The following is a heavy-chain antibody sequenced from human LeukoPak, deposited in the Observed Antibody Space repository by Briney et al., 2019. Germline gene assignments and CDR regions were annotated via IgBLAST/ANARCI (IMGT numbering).Heavy chain of an antibody. CDR1: GYAFTGYY. CDR3: ARDGDGYNLD. CDR2: INSNNGDT. J-gene: IGHJ4*02. D-gene: IGHD5-24*01. V-gene: IGHV1-2*02. Sequence: ASVKVSCKASGYAFTGYYLHWVRQAPGQGLEWVGGINSNNGDTHYAQNFQGRVTMTRDTSISTAYMELSRLGSDDTAVYYCARDGDGYNLDWGQGTLVTVSS.